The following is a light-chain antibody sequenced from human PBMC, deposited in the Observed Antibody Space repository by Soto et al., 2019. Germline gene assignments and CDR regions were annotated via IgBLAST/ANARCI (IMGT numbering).Light chain of an antibody. CDR2: GAS. Sequence: EIVMTQSPATLSVSPGEGATLSCRASQSVSSNLAWYQQKPGQAPRLLIYGASTRAAGIPARFSGSGSGTEFTLTISGLQSEDFAVYSCQQYNDWPRAFGQGTKLEIK. CDR1: QSVSSN. V-gene: IGKV3-15*01. CDR3: QQYNDWPRA. J-gene: IGKJ2*01.